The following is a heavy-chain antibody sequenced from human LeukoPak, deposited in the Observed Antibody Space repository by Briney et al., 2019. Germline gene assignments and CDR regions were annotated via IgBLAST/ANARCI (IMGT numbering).Heavy chain of an antibody. CDR2: MNPNSGNT. CDR1: GYTFTSYD. Sequence: ASVKVSCKASGYTFTSYDINWVRQATGQGLEWMGWMNPNSGNTGYAQKFQGRVTITRNTSISTAYMELSSLRSEDTAVYYCARGDGDYEEGYYYYYMDVWGKGTTVTVSS. J-gene: IGHJ6*03. V-gene: IGHV1-8*03. D-gene: IGHD4-17*01. CDR3: ARGDGDYEEGYYYYYMDV.